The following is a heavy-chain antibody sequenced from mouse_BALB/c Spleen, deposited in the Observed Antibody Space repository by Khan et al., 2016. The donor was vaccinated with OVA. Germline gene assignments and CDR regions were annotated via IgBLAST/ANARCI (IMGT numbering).Heavy chain of an antibody. CDR2: IYPGDGDT. Sequence: QVQLKESGAELVRPGSSVKISCKTSGYAFSNYWMHWVKQRPGQGLEWIGQIYPGDGDTNYNEKFKGKATLTTDKSSNTAYMQLSSLTADDSAVDVCARSGDDFFAYWGQGTLVTVSA. V-gene: IGHV1-80*01. J-gene: IGHJ3*01. CDR1: GYAFSNYW. D-gene: IGHD2-12*01. CDR3: ARSGDDFFAY.